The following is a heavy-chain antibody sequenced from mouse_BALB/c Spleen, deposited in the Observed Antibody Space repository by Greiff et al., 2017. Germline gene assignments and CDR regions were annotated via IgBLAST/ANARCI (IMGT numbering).Heavy chain of an antibody. V-gene: IGHV1-18*01. Sequence: VQLQQSGPELVKPGASVKIPCKASGYTFTDYNMDWVKQSHGKSLEWIGDINPNNGGTIYNQKFKGKATLTVDKSSSTAYMELRSLTSEDTAVYYCARWATTADAMDYWGQGTSVTVSS. CDR3: ARWATTADAMDY. J-gene: IGHJ4*01. CDR1: GYTFTDYN. CDR2: INPNNGGT. D-gene: IGHD1-2*01.